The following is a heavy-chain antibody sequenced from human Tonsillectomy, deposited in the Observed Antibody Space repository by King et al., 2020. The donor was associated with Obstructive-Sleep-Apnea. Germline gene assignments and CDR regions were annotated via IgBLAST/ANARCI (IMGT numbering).Heavy chain of an antibody. D-gene: IGHD3-3*01. Sequence: VQLVESGGGVVQPGGSLRLSCAASGFTFSSYGMHWVRQAPGKGLEWVAFIRYVGRNQYYTDSVKGRFTNTRDDYMNTLYLPMTSLRTEDTAVYYCAKHFGYRCDSWGQRTLVTVSS. CDR3: AKHFGYRCDS. V-gene: IGHV3-30*02. J-gene: IGHJ4*02. CDR1: GFTFSSYG. CDR2: IRYVGRNQ.